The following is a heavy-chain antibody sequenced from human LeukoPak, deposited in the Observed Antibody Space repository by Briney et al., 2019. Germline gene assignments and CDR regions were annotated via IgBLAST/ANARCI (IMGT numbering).Heavy chain of an antibody. CDR2: INQDGSEK. CDR1: GFTFSSYW. CDR3: AKSGIVVVVAAIAY. Sequence: GGSLRLSCAASGFTFSSYWMNWVRQAPGKGLEWVASINQDGSEKYYLDSVKGRFTSSRDNAKNSLYLQMNSLRAEDTAVYYCAKSGIVVVVAAIAYWGQGTLVTVSS. V-gene: IGHV3-7*03. J-gene: IGHJ4*02. D-gene: IGHD2-15*01.